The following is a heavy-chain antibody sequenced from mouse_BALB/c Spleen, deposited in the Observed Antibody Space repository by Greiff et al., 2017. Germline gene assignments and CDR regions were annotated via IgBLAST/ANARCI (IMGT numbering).Heavy chain of an antibody. CDR3: ARGILRLYLFAY. D-gene: IGHD1-2*01. CDR2: ISSGSSTI. Sequence: EVKLVESGGGLVQPGGSRKLSCAASGFTFSSFGMHWVRQAPEKGLEWVAYISSGSSTIYYADTVKGRFTISRDNPKNTLFLQMTSLRSEDTAMYYCARGILRLYLFAYWGQGTLVTVSA. V-gene: IGHV5-17*02. CDR1: GFTFSSFG. J-gene: IGHJ3*01.